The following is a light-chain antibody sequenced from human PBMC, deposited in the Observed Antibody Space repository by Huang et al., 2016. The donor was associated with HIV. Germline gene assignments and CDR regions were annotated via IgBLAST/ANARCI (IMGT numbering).Light chain of an antibody. CDR2: AAS. J-gene: IGKJ2*01. V-gene: IGKV1-39*01. Sequence: DVQMTQSPSSLSASVGDRVTITCRASQSINTYLNWYQQKPRRAPNLLIYAASTLQSGVPSRFSGSGSGTDFTLTISSLQTEDFATYYCQQSYSSPPTFGQGTQLEIK. CDR1: QSINTY. CDR3: QQSYSSPPT.